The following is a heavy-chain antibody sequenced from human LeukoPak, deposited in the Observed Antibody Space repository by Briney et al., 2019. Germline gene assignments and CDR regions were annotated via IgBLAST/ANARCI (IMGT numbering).Heavy chain of an antibody. V-gene: IGHV1-18*01. D-gene: IGHD4-17*01. J-gene: IGHJ3*02. CDR3: ARDVRGNGDYVSAFDI. Sequence: ASVKVSCKASGYTFTSYGISWVRQAPGQGLEWMGWISVYNGNTNYAQKLQGRVTMTTDTSTSTAYMELRSLRSDDTAVYYCARDVRGNGDYVSAFDIWGQGTMVTVSS. CDR1: GYTFTSYG. CDR2: ISVYNGNT.